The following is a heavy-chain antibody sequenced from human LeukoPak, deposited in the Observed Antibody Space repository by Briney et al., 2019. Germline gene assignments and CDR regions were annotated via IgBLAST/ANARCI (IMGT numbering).Heavy chain of an antibody. V-gene: IGHV1-18*01. J-gene: IGHJ4*02. CDR2: ISAYNGNT. D-gene: IGHD2-8*01. Sequence: GASVKVSCKASGYTFTSYGISWVRQAPGQGLEWMGWISAYNGNTNYAQTLQGRVTTTTDTSTSTASMELRSMRSDDTAVYYCARDGLRRVYAIPSGYGGQGTLVTVSS. CDR1: GYTFTSYG. CDR3: ARDGLRRVYAIPSGY.